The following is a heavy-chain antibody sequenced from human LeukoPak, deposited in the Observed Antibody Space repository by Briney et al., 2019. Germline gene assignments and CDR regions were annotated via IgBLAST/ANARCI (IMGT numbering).Heavy chain of an antibody. D-gene: IGHD6-13*01. CDR2: INPNSGGT. V-gene: IGHV1-2*02. CDR1: GYTFTGYY. Sequence: ASVKVSCKASGYTFTGYYMHWVRQAPGQGLEWMGWINPNSGGTNYAQKFQGRVTMTRDTSISTAYMELSRLRSGDTAVYYCARPTKGSSWFEGYYYMDVWGKGTTVTVSS. CDR3: ARPTKGSSWFEGYYYMDV. J-gene: IGHJ6*03.